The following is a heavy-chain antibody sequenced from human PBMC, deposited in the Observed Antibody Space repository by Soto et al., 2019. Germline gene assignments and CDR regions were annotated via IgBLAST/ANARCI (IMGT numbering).Heavy chain of an antibody. CDR1: GGSVSSGSYY. J-gene: IGHJ4*02. CDR2: MYHSGSS. D-gene: IGHD1-26*01. V-gene: IGHV4-61*01. Sequence: QVQLQESGPGLVKPSETLSLTCIVSGGSVSSGSYYWSWIRQPPGKGLEWIGFMYHSGSSNYNPSLKSRVPMAVDTSKNQFSLKVSSVTAADTAVYFCARVLWTATVTVFDNWGQGTLVTVAS. CDR3: ARVLWTATVTVFDN.